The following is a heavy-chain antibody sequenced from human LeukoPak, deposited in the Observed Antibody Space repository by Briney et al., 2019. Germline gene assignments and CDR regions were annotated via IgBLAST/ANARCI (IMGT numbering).Heavy chain of an antibody. Sequence: GGSLRLSCAASGFTVSSTYMSWVRQAPGKGLEWVSVIYSGGSTYYADSVKGRFTISRDNSKNTLYLQMNSLRAEDTAVYYCARVSVWGPFDYWGQGPLVTVSS. V-gene: IGHV3-53*01. CDR2: IYSGGST. CDR1: GFTVSSTY. CDR3: ARVSVWGPFDY. J-gene: IGHJ4*02. D-gene: IGHD3-16*01.